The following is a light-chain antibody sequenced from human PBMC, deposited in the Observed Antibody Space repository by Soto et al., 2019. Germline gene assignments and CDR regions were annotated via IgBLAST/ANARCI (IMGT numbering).Light chain of an antibody. CDR2: DAS. CDR1: QSISSW. Sequence: DIQMTQSPSTLSASIGDKVTITCRATQSISSWLAWYQHKPGEAPKLLFYDASDLETGVPLRFSGRGSETEFTLTINGLQPDDFATYYCQQYNSFPRTFGQGTKVEI. J-gene: IGKJ1*01. CDR3: QQYNSFPRT. V-gene: IGKV1-5*01.